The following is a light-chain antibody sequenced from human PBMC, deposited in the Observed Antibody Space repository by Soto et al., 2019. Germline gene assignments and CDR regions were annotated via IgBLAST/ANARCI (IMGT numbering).Light chain of an antibody. CDR2: GAS. J-gene: IGKJ1*01. Sequence: EIVMTQSPATLSVSPGERATLSCRASQSVSSNVAWYQQKPGQAPRLLIYGASTRATGIPARFSGSGSGTERTRTISSLQSEDFAVYYCQQYNNWRTFGQAPKVHI. CDR1: QSVSSN. CDR3: QQYNNWRT. V-gene: IGKV3-15*01.